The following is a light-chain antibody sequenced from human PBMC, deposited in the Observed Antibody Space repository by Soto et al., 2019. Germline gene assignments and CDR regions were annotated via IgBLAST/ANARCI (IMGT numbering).Light chain of an antibody. CDR3: AAWDDSLNGL. CDR2: SDN. Sequence: QSVLTQPPSASGTPGQRVTISCSGSSSNIGSYTVHWYQQLPGTAPKLLIYSDNQRPSGVPDRFSGSKSGTSASLAISGLQSEDEADYYCAAWDDSLNGLFGGGTKLTVL. CDR1: SSNIGSYT. V-gene: IGLV1-44*01. J-gene: IGLJ2*01.